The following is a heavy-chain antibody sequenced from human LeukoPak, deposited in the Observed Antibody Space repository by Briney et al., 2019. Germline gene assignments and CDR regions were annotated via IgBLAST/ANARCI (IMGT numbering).Heavy chain of an antibody. CDR2: IYYAGCT. CDR3: AKNGQAGFSFDP. D-gene: IGHD6-19*01. CDR1: GGSINDY. Sequence: SETLSLTCTVSGGSINDYWSWIRPPPGKGLECIGSIYYAGCTNYHPSLKSRVTLSADTPKNQFSLKLNPVTAADTALYYCAKNGQAGFSFDPRGQGTLVTVSS. V-gene: IGHV4-59*12. J-gene: IGHJ5*02.